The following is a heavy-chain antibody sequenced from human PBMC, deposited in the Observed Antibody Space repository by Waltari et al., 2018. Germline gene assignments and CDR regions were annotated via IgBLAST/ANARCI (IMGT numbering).Heavy chain of an antibody. J-gene: IGHJ4*02. V-gene: IGHV1-18*01. CDR1: GYTFTSYG. D-gene: IGHD2-15*01. CDR2: ISAYNGNT. CDR3: ARDLSSRYCSGGSCYSGDY. Sequence: QVQLVQSGAEVKKPGASVKVSCKASGYTFTSYGISWVRQAHGQGLEWMGWISAYNGNTNYAQKLQGRVTMTTDTSTSTAYMELRSLRSDDTAVYYCARDLSSRYCSGGSCYSGDYWGQGTLVTVSS.